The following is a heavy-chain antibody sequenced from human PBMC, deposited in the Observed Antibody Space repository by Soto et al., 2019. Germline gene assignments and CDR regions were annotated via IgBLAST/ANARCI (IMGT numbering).Heavy chain of an antibody. Sequence: QVRLQESGPGLVKPSETLSLTCTVTGDSVSSASYYWSWIRQPPGKGLEWIGYVHYSGTTSSNPSLKSRVTLSIDTPTNQFSLKLTSVTAPDTAVYFCARPYSSGHTWGQGTLVIVSS. CDR2: VHYSGTT. CDR1: GDSVSSASYY. J-gene: IGHJ4*02. D-gene: IGHD3-22*01. CDR3: ARPYSSGHT. V-gene: IGHV4-61*01.